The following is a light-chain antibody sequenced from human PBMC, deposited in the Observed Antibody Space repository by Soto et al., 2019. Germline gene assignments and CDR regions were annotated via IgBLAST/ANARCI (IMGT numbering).Light chain of an antibody. Sequence: EIQLTQSPSFLSASVGDRVTITCRASQGISSYLAWFQQKPGRAPNLLIYGASTLQSGVPSRFSGSGSGTDFTLTISNLQPEDFATYYCHQLNAYPLTFGQGTRLEIK. CDR2: GAS. CDR1: QGISSY. J-gene: IGKJ5*01. V-gene: IGKV1-9*01. CDR3: HQLNAYPLT.